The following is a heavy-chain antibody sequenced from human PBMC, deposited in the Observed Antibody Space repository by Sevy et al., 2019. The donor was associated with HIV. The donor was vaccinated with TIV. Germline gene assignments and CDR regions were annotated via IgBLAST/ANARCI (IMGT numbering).Heavy chain of an antibody. CDR3: VREDLSSWYYYYYGMDV. Sequence: ASVKVSCKASGYTFTSYGISWVRQAPGQGLEWMGWISAYNGNTNYAQKLQGRVTMTTDTSTSTAYMELRSLRSDDTAVYYCVREDLSSWYYYYYGMDVWGQGTTVTVSS. D-gene: IGHD6-13*01. CDR1: GYTFTSYG. J-gene: IGHJ6*02. CDR2: ISAYNGNT. V-gene: IGHV1-18*01.